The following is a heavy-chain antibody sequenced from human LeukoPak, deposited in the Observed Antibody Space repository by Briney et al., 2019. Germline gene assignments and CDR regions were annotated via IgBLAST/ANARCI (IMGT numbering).Heavy chain of an antibody. J-gene: IGHJ4*02. Sequence: PGGSLRLSCAASGFTFSSYWMSWVRQAPGKGLEWVANIKQDGSEKYYVDSVKGRFTISRDNAKNSLYLQMNSLRAEDTAVYYCARRGADYYDGTDYFDYWGQGTLVTVSS. CDR1: GFTFSSYW. CDR2: IKQDGSEK. D-gene: IGHD3-22*01. V-gene: IGHV3-7*01. CDR3: ARRGADYYDGTDYFDY.